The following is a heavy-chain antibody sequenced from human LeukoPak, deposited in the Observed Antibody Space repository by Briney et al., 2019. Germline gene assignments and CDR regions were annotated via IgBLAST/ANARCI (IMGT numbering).Heavy chain of an antibody. CDR1: GGSISSGSYY. J-gene: IGHJ3*02. Sequence: PSETLSLTCTVSGGSISSGSYYWSWIRQPAGKGLEWIGRIYTSGSTNYNPSLKSRVTISVDTSKNQFSLKLSSVTAADTAVYSCARGRPFHIWGQGTMVTVSS. CDR3: ARGRPFHI. CDR2: IYTSGST. V-gene: IGHV4-61*02.